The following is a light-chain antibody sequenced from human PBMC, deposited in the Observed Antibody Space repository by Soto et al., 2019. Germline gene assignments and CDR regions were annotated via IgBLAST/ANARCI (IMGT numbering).Light chain of an antibody. CDR3: ALFMGNGISV. CDR2: STS. J-gene: IGLJ1*01. CDR1: SGSVSTANN. Sequence: QAVVTQEASFSVSPGGTVTLTCGLISGSVSTANNPNWYQQTPGQAPRTLIYSTSTRSSGVPDRFSGSILGSKAALTITGAQADDESDYYCALFMGNGISVFGTGTKVTVL. V-gene: IGLV8-61*01.